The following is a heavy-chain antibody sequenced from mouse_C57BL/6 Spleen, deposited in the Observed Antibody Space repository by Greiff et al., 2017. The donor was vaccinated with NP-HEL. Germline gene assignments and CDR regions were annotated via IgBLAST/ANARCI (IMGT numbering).Heavy chain of an antibody. D-gene: IGHD2-4*01. Sequence: VQLKESGPELVKPGASVKMSCKASGYTFTDYNMHWVKQSHGKSLEWIGYINPNNGGTSYNQKFKGKATLTVNKSSSTAYMELRSLTSEDSAVYYCARGDYDGPWFAYWGQGTLVTVSA. CDR3: ARGDYDGPWFAY. J-gene: IGHJ3*01. CDR1: GYTFTDYN. V-gene: IGHV1-22*01. CDR2: INPNNGGT.